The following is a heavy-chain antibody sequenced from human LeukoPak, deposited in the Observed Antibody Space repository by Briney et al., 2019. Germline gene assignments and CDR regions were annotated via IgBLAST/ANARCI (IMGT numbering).Heavy chain of an antibody. CDR3: ARAPTVTTDFDLDY. Sequence: GGSLRLSCAASGFTFSSYSMNWVRQAPGKGLEWVSSISSSSSYIYYADSVKGRFTISRDNAKNSLYLQMNSLRAEDTAVYYCARAPTVTTDFDLDYRGQGTLVTVSS. D-gene: IGHD4-17*01. V-gene: IGHV3-21*01. J-gene: IGHJ4*02. CDR1: GFTFSSYS. CDR2: ISSSSSYI.